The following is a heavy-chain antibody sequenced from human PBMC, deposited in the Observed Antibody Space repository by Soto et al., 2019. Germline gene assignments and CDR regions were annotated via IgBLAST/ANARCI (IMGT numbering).Heavy chain of an antibody. J-gene: IGHJ6*02. D-gene: IGHD3-3*02. Sequence: QVQLQQWGAGLLKPSETLSPTCAVYGGSFSGYFWTWIRQAPGKGLEWIGKINHSGGTNYNSSLKSRVTISVDTSKNQFSLILSSVTAADTAVYYCARDRQYYHFWSGYQNEGPYGMDVWGQGTTVTVSS. CDR2: INHSGGT. V-gene: IGHV4-34*02. CDR3: ARDRQYYHFWSGYQNEGPYGMDV. CDR1: GGSFSGYF.